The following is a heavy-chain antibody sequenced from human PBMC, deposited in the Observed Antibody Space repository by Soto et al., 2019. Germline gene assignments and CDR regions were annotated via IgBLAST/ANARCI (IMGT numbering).Heavy chain of an antibody. V-gene: IGHV3-9*01. CDR1: GFTFDDYA. CDR2: ISWNSGSI. Sequence: EVQLVESGGGLVQPGRSLRLSCAASGFTFDDYAMHWVRQAPGKGLEWVSGISWNSGSIGYADSVKGRFTISRDNAKNSLYLQMNSLRAEDTALYHCAKDRGLVLSFDFDYWGQGTLVTVSS. D-gene: IGHD2-8*01. CDR3: AKDRGLVLSFDFDY. J-gene: IGHJ4*02.